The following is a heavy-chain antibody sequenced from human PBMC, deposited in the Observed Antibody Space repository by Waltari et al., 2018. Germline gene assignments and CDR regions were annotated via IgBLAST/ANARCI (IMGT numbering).Heavy chain of an antibody. CDR3: ARDLGSDYGNRDY. J-gene: IGHJ4*02. CDR1: GYNFTGTY. Sequence: QVHLVQSGAEVKKPGASVKVSCRAYGYNFTGTYIQWVRRAPGQGLEWMGRINPNSGDTNYAQKFQGRVTLTRDTSINTAYMELSSLKSDDTAVYYCARDLGSDYGNRDYWGQGTLVTVPS. V-gene: IGHV1-2*06. D-gene: IGHD4-17*01. CDR2: INPNSGDT.